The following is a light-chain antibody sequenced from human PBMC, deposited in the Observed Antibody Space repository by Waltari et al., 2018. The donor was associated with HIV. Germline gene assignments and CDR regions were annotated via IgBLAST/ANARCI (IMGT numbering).Light chain of an antibody. CDR3: TSYTSSSTLGV. J-gene: IGLJ2*01. V-gene: IGLV2-14*01. CDR2: EVT. CDR1: TSDVGGFDY. Sequence: QSALTQPASVSGSPGQSVTIPCTGTTSDVGGFDYVCWYQHHPGNAPKLIIYEVTNPPSGVSTRFSGSKSGNTASLTISGLQAEDEADYFCTSYTSSSTLGVFGGGTRLTVL.